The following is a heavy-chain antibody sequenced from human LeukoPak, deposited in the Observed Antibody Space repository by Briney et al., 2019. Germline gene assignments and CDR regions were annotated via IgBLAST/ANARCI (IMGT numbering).Heavy chain of an antibody. Sequence: GGSLRLSCAASEFTFSTYAMSWVRQAPGQGLEWVSSISGDGGSTYYAESVKGRFTISRDNSKNTLYLQMNSLRAEDTAVYYCAKRPDCSTTNCFRFEYWGQGTLVTVSS. V-gene: IGHV3-23*01. CDR2: ISGDGGST. CDR3: AKRPDCSTTNCFRFEY. CDR1: EFTFSTYA. D-gene: IGHD2-2*01. J-gene: IGHJ4*02.